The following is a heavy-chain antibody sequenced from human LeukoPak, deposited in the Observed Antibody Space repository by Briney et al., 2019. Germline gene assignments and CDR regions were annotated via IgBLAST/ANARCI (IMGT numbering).Heavy chain of an antibody. CDR3: AGSLAMVPGVITYYGMDV. V-gene: IGHV1-8*01. J-gene: IGHJ6*02. CDR2: MNPYSGNS. D-gene: IGHD3-10*01. Sequence: ASVKVSFKASGYTFLSYDINWVRQAPGQGLEWMGWMNPYSGNSGYTQEFQGRVTMTRNTSANTAYMELSSLRSEDTAVYYCAGSLAMVPGVITYYGMDVWGQGTTVTVSS. CDR1: GYTFLSYD.